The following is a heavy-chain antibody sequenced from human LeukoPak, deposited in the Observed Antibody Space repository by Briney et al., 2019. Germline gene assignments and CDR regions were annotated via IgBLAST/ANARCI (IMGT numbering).Heavy chain of an antibody. V-gene: IGHV3-53*01. CDR1: GFTVSSNY. CDR2: IYSGGRT. J-gene: IGHJ3*02. Sequence: GGSLRLSCALSGFTVSSNYMSWVRQAPGKGLEWVSVIYSGGRTYYADSVKGRFTISRENSKNTLYLQLNSLRAEDTAVYYCARDPQIKVEQTDAFDIWGQGTMVTVSS. CDR3: ARDPQIKVEQTDAFDI. D-gene: IGHD1/OR15-1a*01.